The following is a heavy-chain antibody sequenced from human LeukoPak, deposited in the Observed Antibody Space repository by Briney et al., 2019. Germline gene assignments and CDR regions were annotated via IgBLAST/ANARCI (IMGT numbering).Heavy chain of an antibody. J-gene: IGHJ4*02. CDR1: GGSFSGYY. V-gene: IGHV4-34*01. CDR2: INHSGST. Sequence: SETLSLTCAVYGGSFSGYYWSWIRQPPGKGLEWIGEINHSGSTNYNPSLKSRVTISVDTSKSQFSLKLSSVTAADTAVYYCARGVYYFGYWGQGTLVTVSS. CDR3: ARGVYYFGY.